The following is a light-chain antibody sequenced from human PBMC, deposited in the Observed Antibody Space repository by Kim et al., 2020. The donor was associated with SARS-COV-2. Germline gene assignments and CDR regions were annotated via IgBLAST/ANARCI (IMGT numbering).Light chain of an antibody. CDR1: QSITRY. CDR2: AAS. Sequence: YVGDRVTFTCRASQSITRYLNWYQQKPGKAPTLLCYAASSLQSEVPSRFSGSGSGPDFTLTIRSLQPEDFATYYSQQSYSSPTWTFGQRTKVDIK. CDR3: QQSYSSPTWT. J-gene: IGKJ1*01. V-gene: IGKV1-39*01.